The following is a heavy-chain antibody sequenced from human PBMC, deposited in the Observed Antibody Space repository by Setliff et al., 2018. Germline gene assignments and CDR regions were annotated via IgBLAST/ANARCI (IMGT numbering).Heavy chain of an antibody. V-gene: IGHV5-51*01. J-gene: IGHJ4*02. CDR2: IYPGDSDT. CDR1: GYSFTSYW. D-gene: IGHD4-17*01. CDR3: ARLATDYGDYESLNYFDY. Sequence: PGESLKISCKGSGYSFTSYWIAWVRQMPGKGLEWMGIIYPGDSDTRYSPSFQGQVTISADRSTRTAYLQWSSLKASDTAMYYCARLATDYGDYESLNYFDYWGQGTLVTVSS.